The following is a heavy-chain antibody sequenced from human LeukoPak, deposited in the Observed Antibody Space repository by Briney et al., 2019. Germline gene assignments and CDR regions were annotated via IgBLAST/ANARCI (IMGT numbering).Heavy chain of an antibody. CDR3: ARSPQYGSGSYYKDYYYYMDV. CDR1: GYSFTSYW. V-gene: IGHV5-51*01. J-gene: IGHJ6*03. CDR2: IYPGDSDT. D-gene: IGHD3-10*01. Sequence: PGESLKISCKGSGYSFTSYWIGWVRQMPGKGLEWMGIIYPGDSDTRYSPSFQGQVTISADKSISTAYLQWSSLKASDTAMYYCARSPQYGSGSYYKDYYYYMDVWGKGTTVTVSS.